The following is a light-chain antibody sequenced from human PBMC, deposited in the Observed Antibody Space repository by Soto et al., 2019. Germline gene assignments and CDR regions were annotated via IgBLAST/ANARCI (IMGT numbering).Light chain of an antibody. CDR3: QHYGRSPLMYT. J-gene: IGKJ2*01. CDR2: GAS. CDR1: QSLTTNY. Sequence: EIVLTQSPGTLSLSPGERVTLSCRASQSLTTNYLAWYQQKPGQAPRLLIYGASNRATGVPDRFSGSGSGTDFTLTITRLEPEDFAVYYCQHYGRSPLMYTFGQGPKL. V-gene: IGKV3-20*01.